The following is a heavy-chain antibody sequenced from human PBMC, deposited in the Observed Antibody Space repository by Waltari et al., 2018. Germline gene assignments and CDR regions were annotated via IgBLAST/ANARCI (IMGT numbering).Heavy chain of an antibody. Sequence: EVQLVQSGAEVKKPGATVKISCKASGYTFTDYYMHWGQQAPGKGLEWMGRVDPEDGETIYAEKFQGRVTITADTSTDTAYMELSSLRSEDTAVYYCGILAGNDAFDIWGQGTMVTVSS. CDR1: GYTFTDYY. J-gene: IGHJ3*02. CDR3: GILAGNDAFDI. V-gene: IGHV1-69-2*01. D-gene: IGHD3-9*01. CDR2: VDPEDGET.